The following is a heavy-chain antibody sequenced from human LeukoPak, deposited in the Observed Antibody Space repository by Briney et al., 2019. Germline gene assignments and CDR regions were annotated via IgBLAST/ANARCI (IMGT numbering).Heavy chain of an antibody. Sequence: ASVRVSCKASGYTFITYGISWVRQAPGQGLEWMGWINTKSGDTGHAQKFRGRVTITRDTSISTVYMELSSLRSEDTAVYFCARGGSYYPTGGEIDYWGQGTLVTVSS. D-gene: IGHD1-26*01. CDR1: GYTFITYG. CDR3: ARGGSYYPTGGEIDY. CDR2: INTKSGDT. J-gene: IGHJ4*02. V-gene: IGHV1-8*03.